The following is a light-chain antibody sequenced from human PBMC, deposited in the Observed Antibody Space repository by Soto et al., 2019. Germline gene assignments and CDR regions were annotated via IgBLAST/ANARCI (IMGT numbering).Light chain of an antibody. CDR3: SSYTSSSTVL. Sequence: QSALTQPASVSGSPGQSITISCTGSSSDVGTYKYVSWYQQHPGKAPKLMIYEVSNRPSGVSSRFSGSKSGNTASLTISGLQAGDEADYYCSSYTSSSTVLFGGGTKVTVL. V-gene: IGLV2-14*01. J-gene: IGLJ2*01. CDR1: SSDVGTYKY. CDR2: EVS.